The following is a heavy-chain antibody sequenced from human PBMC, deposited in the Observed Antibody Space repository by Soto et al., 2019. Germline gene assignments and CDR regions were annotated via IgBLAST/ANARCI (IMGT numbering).Heavy chain of an antibody. CDR1: GYSFTSYW. CDR3: ASHLTSMRYYYGMDV. D-gene: IGHD2-21*02. Sequence: GESLKISCKGSGYSFTSYWIGWVRQMPGKGLEWMGIIYPGDSDTRYSPSFQGQVTISADKSISTAYLQWSSLKASDTAIYYCASHLTSMRYYYGMDVWGQGTTVTVSS. CDR2: IYPGDSDT. V-gene: IGHV5-51*01. J-gene: IGHJ6*02.